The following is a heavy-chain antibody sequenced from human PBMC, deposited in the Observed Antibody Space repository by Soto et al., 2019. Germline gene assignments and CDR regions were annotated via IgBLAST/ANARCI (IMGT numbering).Heavy chain of an antibody. CDR3: AKESDPIYSDYRVYYYYGMDV. V-gene: IGHV3-30*18. CDR2: ISYDEYEK. D-gene: IGHD4-17*01. Sequence: QVQLVESGGGVVQPGRSLRLSCTASGFSFHNYGMNWVRQAPGKGLEWVAVISYDEYEKYYAEFVKGRFTISRDNSKNTLFLQMNSLRVEDTALYYCAKESDPIYSDYRVYYYYGMDVWGQGTTVTVSS. J-gene: IGHJ6*02. CDR1: GFSFHNYG.